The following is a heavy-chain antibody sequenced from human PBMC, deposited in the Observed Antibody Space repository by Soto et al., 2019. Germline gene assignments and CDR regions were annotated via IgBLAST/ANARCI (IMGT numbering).Heavy chain of an antibody. J-gene: IGHJ4*02. Sequence: QVQLQESGPGLVKPSQTLSLTCTVSVGSISGGGYYWSWIRQHPGKVLEWIGYIYSSGSTYYNPSLKSRVTISVDTSKNQFSLKLSSVTAADTAVYYCASNLGDFWSGYSVDYWGQGTLVTVSS. D-gene: IGHD3-3*01. CDR1: VGSISGGGYY. V-gene: IGHV4-31*03. CDR3: ASNLGDFWSGYSVDY. CDR2: IYSSGST.